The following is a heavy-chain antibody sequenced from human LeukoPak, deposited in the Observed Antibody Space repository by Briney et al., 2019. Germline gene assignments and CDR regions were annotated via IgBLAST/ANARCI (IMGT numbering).Heavy chain of an antibody. CDR2: INHSGST. V-gene: IGHV4-34*01. Sequence: SETLSLICAVYGGSFSGYYWSWIRQPPGKGLEWIGEINHSGSTNYNPSLKSRVTISVDTSKNQFSLKLSSVTAADTAVYYCARGGIGVPAAIRNGWFDPWGQGTLVTVSS. J-gene: IGHJ5*02. CDR3: ARGGIGVPAAIRNGWFDP. D-gene: IGHD2-2*02. CDR1: GGSFSGYY.